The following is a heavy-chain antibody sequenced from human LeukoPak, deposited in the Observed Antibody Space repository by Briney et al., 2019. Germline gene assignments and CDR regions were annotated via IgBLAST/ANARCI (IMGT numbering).Heavy chain of an antibody. CDR1: GSTFTDYY. CDR3: ARYCSSTSCHDAVDI. CDR2: ISSSGSTI. J-gene: IGHJ3*02. Sequence: GGSLRLSCAASGSTFTDYYMTWIRQAPGKGLEWVSYISSSGSTIYYADSVKGRFTISRDNAKNSLYLQMNSLRAEDTAAYYRARYCSSTSCHDAVDIWGQGTMVTVSS. D-gene: IGHD2-2*01. V-gene: IGHV3-11*01.